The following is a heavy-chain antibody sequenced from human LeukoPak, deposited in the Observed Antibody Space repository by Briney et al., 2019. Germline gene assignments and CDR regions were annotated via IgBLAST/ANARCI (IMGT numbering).Heavy chain of an antibody. D-gene: IGHD6-13*01. CDR2: VDPEDGET. V-gene: IGHV1-69-2*01. CDR1: GYTFSDHF. Sequence: ASVKVSCKVSGYTFSDHFIHWVQQAPGKGLEWMGLVDPEDGETIYAEKFQDRVTITADTSIDTTYMEVKTLKSEDTAVYFCATDSYSSSWFSYWGQGTLVTVSS. J-gene: IGHJ4*02. CDR3: ATDSYSSSWFSY.